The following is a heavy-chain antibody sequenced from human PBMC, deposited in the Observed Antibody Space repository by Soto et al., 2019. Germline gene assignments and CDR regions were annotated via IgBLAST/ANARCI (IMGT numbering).Heavy chain of an antibody. Sequence: ASVKVSCKASCYTFTSYGISWVRQAPGQGLEWMGWISAYNGNTNYAQKLQGRVTMTTDTSTSTAYMELRSLRSDDTAVYYCAREGYYDSSGPWTTNFDYWGQGTLVTVSS. V-gene: IGHV1-18*01. CDR2: ISAYNGNT. CDR1: CYTFTSYG. D-gene: IGHD3-22*01. CDR3: AREGYYDSSGPWTTNFDY. J-gene: IGHJ4*02.